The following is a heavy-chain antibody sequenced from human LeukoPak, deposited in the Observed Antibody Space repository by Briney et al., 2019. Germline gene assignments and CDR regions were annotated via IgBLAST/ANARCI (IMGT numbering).Heavy chain of an antibody. J-gene: IGHJ4*02. CDR2: INIYTGNP. Sequence: GASVKVSCKASGYTFTGYSINWVRQAPGQGLEWMGWINIYTGNPTYAQGFTGRFVFSLDTSVSTAYLQISSLKAEDTAVYYCARGHGGFGEKRRLDYWGQGTLVTVSS. V-gene: IGHV7-4-1*02. CDR3: ARGHGGFGEKRRLDY. CDR1: GYTFTGYS. D-gene: IGHD3-10*01.